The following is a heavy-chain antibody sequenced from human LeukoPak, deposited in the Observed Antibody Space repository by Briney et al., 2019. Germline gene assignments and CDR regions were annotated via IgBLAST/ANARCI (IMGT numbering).Heavy chain of an antibody. J-gene: IGHJ4*02. CDR1: GGSISSSSYY. CDR3: ARGSHPVTGTLGGYFDP. Sequence: SETLSLTCTVSGGSISSSSYYWGWIRQPPGKGLEWIGSIYYSGITYYNPSLKSRVTISVDTSKNQFSLRLSSVTAADTAVYYCARGSHPVTGTLGGYFDPWGQGTLVTVSS. V-gene: IGHV4-39*01. CDR2: IYYSGIT. D-gene: IGHD6-19*01.